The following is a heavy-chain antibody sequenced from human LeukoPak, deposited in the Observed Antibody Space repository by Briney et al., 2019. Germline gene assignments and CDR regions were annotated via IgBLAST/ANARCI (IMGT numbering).Heavy chain of an antibody. Sequence: PGGSLRLSCAASGFTFSDYYMSWIRQAPGKGLEGVSYISSSGSTIYYADSVKGRFSISRDNSKNTLYLQMNSLRAEDTAVYYCAKSRGYSGYDKTYTPTYYYYGMDVWGQGTTVTVSS. CDR1: GFTFSDYY. CDR3: AKSRGYSGYDKTYTPTYYYYGMDV. CDR2: ISSSGSTI. J-gene: IGHJ6*02. D-gene: IGHD5-12*01. V-gene: IGHV3-11*04.